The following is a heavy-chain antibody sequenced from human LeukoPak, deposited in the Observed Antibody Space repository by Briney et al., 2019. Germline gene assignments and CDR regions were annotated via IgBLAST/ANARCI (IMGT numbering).Heavy chain of an antibody. CDR3: ARERGSWFNPILYYYYMDV. CDR2: IYTSGST. V-gene: IGHV4-4*07. CDR1: GGSISSYY. Sequence: SETLSLTCTVSGGSISSYYWSWIRQPAGKGLEWIGRIYTSGSTNYNPSLKSRVTMSVDTSKNQFSLKLSSVTAADTAVYYCARERGSWFNPILYYYYMDVWGKGTTVTISS. D-gene: IGHD6-13*01. J-gene: IGHJ6*03.